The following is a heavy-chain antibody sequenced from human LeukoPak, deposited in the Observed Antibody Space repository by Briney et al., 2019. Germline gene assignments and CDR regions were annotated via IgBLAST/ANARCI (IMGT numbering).Heavy chain of an antibody. Sequence: GRSLRLSCAASGFTFDDYAMHWVRQAPGKGLEWVSGISLDSGSIRYADSVKGRCTISRDNSKNSLYLQMNSLRAEDTGLYYCAKAVVPYYYDSSGFDPWGQGTLVTVSS. CDR1: GFTFDDYA. D-gene: IGHD3-22*01. V-gene: IGHV3-9*01. J-gene: IGHJ5*02. CDR2: ISLDSGSI. CDR3: AKAVVPYYYDSSGFDP.